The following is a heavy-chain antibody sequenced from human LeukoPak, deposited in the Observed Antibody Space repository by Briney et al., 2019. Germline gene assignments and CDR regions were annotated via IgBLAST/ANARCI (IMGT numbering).Heavy chain of an antibody. Sequence: GGSLRLSCAASGFTFSSYEMNWVRQAPGKGLEWVSYISSSGSTIYYADSVKGRFTISRDNAKNSLYLQMNSLRAEDTAVYYCARVSAPGTSGWYFGYWGQGTLVTVSS. CDR1: GFTFSSYE. CDR3: ARVSAPGTSGWYFGY. D-gene: IGHD6-19*01. CDR2: ISSSGSTI. V-gene: IGHV3-48*03. J-gene: IGHJ4*02.